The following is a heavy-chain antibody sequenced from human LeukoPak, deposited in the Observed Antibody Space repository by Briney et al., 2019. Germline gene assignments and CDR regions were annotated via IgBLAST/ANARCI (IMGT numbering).Heavy chain of an antibody. D-gene: IGHD5-18*01. CDR2: IIPMSGTV. Sequence: SVKVSCKASGYTFTSYDINWVRQATGQGLEWMGGIIPMSGTVNNAQKFQGRVTITADKSTGTAYMELSSLRSDDTAVYYCARETGYAYGRAPLDYWGQGTLVTVSS. CDR1: GYTFTSYD. CDR3: ARETGYAYGRAPLDY. V-gene: IGHV1-69*06. J-gene: IGHJ4*02.